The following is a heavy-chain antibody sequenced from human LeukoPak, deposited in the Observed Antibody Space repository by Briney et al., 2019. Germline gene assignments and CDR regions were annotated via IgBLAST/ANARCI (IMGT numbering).Heavy chain of an antibody. CDR1: GYTFTSYA. CDR2: INAGNGNT. V-gene: IGHV1-3*03. J-gene: IGHJ4*02. Sequence: ASVKVSCKASGYTFTSYAMHWVRQAPGQRLEWMGWINAGNGNTKYSQEFQGRVTITRDTSASTAYMELSSLRSEDTAVYYCATDDYGTGVGGYWGQGTLVTVSS. CDR3: ATDDYGTGVGGY. D-gene: IGHD3-10*01.